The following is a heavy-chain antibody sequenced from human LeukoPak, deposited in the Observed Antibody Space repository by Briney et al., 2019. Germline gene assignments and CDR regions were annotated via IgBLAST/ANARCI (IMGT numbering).Heavy chain of an antibody. CDR1: VFTFSRYS. V-gene: IGHV3-21*01. CDR2: ITTSSSYI. J-gene: IGHJ5*02. CDR3: ARDSSWFDP. Sequence: PGGSLRLSCAASVFTFSRYSMNWVRQAPGKGLEWVSSITTSSSYIYYADSVKGRFTISRDNAKNSLYLQMDSLRAGDTAVYYCARDSSWFDPWGQGTLVTVSS.